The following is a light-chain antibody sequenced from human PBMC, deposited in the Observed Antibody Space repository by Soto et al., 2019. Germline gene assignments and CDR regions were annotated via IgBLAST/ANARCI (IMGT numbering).Light chain of an antibody. Sequence: EIVLTQSPTTLSFTPGERATLSFRASQSVSNFLAWYQQKPGQAPRLLISDASNRATGIPGRFSGSGSGTDFSLTISSLEPEDFAVYYCQQRSNWPWTFGQGTKVEIK. CDR1: QSVSNF. J-gene: IGKJ1*01. CDR2: DAS. V-gene: IGKV3-11*01. CDR3: QQRSNWPWT.